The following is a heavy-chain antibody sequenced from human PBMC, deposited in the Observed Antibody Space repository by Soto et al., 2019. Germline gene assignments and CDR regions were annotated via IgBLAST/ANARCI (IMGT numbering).Heavy chain of an antibody. V-gene: IGHV4-31*03. D-gene: IGHD3-22*01. CDR2: IYYSGST. CDR1: GGSISSGGYY. J-gene: IGHJ4*02. Sequence: SETLSLTCTVSGGSISSGGYYWSWIRQHPGKGLEWIGYIYYSGSTYYNPSLKSRVTISVDTSKNQFSLKLSSVTAADTAVYYCARGKRTGYDSSGYPIIMFDYWGQGTLVTVSS. CDR3: ARGKRTGYDSSGYPIIMFDY.